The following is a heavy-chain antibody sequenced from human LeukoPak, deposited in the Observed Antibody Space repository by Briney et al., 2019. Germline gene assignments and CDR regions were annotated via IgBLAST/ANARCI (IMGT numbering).Heavy chain of an antibody. D-gene: IGHD1-26*01. CDR1: GGSISSYY. CDR3: ARDLWELQSAFDL. Sequence: SETLSPTCTVSGGSISSYYWSWIRQPPGKGLEWIGNIYNSGGTNYNPSLKSRVTISVDTSKNQFSLKLRSVTAADTAVYYCARDLWELQSAFDLWGQGTMVTVSS. J-gene: IGHJ3*01. V-gene: IGHV4-59*01. CDR2: IYNSGGT.